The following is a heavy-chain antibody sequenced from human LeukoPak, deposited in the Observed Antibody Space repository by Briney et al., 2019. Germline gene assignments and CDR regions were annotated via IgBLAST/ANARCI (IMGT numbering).Heavy chain of an antibody. CDR2: ISAYNGNT. J-gene: IGHJ4*02. CDR3: ARVSGLLWFGELFNY. D-gene: IGHD3-10*01. CDR1: GYTFTSYG. Sequence: ASVKVSCKASGYTFTSYGISWVRQAPGQGLEWMGWISAYNGNTNYAQKPQGRVTMTTDTSTSTAYMELRSLRSDDTAVYYCARVSGLLWFGELFNYWGQGTLVTVSS. V-gene: IGHV1-18*01.